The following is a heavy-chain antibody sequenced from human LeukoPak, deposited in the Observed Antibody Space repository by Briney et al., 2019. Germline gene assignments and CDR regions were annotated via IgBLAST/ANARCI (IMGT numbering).Heavy chain of an antibody. Sequence: PSETLSLTCTVSGGSISSYYWSWIRQPPGKGLEWLGYIYYSGSTNYNPSLKSRVTISVDTSKNQFSLKLSSVTAADTAVYYCARHETSSSWTSSFDYWGQGTLVTVSS. D-gene: IGHD6-13*01. CDR1: GGSISSYY. J-gene: IGHJ4*02. CDR3: ARHETSSSWTSSFDY. V-gene: IGHV4-59*08. CDR2: IYYSGST.